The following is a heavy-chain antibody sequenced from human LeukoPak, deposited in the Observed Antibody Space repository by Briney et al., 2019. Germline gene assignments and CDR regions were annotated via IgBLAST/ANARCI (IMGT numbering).Heavy chain of an antibody. V-gene: IGHV1-2*02. J-gene: IGHJ4*02. Sequence: ASVKVSCKASGYTFTGYYMHWVRQAPGQGLEWMGWINPNSGGTNYAQKFQGRVTMTRDTSISTAYMELSSLRSEDTAVYYCARGATTRLASIVVVPADEYGGPFDYWGQGTLVTVSS. CDR1: GYTFTGYY. CDR2: INPNSGGT. CDR3: ARGATTRLASIVVVPADEYGGPFDY. D-gene: IGHD2-2*01.